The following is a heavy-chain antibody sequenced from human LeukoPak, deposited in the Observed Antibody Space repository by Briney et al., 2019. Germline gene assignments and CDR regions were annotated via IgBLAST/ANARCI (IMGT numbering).Heavy chain of an antibody. J-gene: IGHJ4*02. V-gene: IGHV1-69*05. CDR1: GYTFTSYG. Sequence: GASVKVSCKASGYTFTSYGISWVRQAPGQGLEWMGGIIPIFGTANYAQKFQGRVTITTDESTSTAYMELSSLRSEDTAVYYCAAQYSSSSTFDYWGQGTLVTVSS. D-gene: IGHD6-6*01. CDR2: IIPIFGTA. CDR3: AAQYSSSSTFDY.